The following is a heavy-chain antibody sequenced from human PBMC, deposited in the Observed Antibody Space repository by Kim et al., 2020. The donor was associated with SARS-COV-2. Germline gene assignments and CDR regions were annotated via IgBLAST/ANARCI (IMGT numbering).Heavy chain of an antibody. J-gene: IGHJ4*02. CDR1: GFTFSNAW. D-gene: IGHD3-22*01. CDR2: IKSKTDGGTT. Sequence: GGSLRLSCAASGFTFSNAWMSWVRQAPGKRLEWVGRIKSKTDGGTTDYAAPVKGRFTISRDDSKNTLYLQMNSLKTEDTAVYYCTTENDSSGYYYLGYYFDYWGQGTLVTVSS. CDR3: TTENDSSGYYYLGYYFDY. V-gene: IGHV3-15*01.